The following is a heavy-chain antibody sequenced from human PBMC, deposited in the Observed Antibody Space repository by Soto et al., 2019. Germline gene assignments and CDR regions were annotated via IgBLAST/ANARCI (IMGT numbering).Heavy chain of an antibody. CDR2: VYYTGST. V-gene: IGHV4-59*01. CDR1: GGSISGSY. Sequence: SSETLSLTCSVSGGSISGSYWSWIRQSPGKGLEWLGYVYYTGSTNYSPSLRSRVSISVDTSKNEFSLRLSSVTAADTAVYFCSRSVAVPGAHIDYWGQGTQVTVSS. CDR3: SRSVAVPGAHIDY. D-gene: IGHD6-19*01. J-gene: IGHJ4*02.